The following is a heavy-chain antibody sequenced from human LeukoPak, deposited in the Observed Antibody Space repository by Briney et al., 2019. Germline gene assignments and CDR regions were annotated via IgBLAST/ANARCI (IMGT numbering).Heavy chain of an antibody. CDR3: ARRAGAYSHPYDY. CDR1: GFTVSSNS. J-gene: IGHJ4*02. D-gene: IGHD4/OR15-4a*01. CDR2: IYSDNT. Sequence: GGCLRLSCTVSGFTVSSNSMSWVRQAPGKGLEWVSFIYSDNTHYSDSVKGRFTISRDNSKNTLYLQMNSLRAEDTAVYYCARRAGAYSHPYDYWGQGTLVTVSS. V-gene: IGHV3-53*01.